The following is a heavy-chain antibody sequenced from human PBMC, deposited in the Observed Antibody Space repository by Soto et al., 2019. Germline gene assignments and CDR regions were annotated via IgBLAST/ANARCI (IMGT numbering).Heavy chain of an antibody. CDR1: GFPCTRCG. Sequence: LRPACAASGFPCTRCGIHCVRQAPRKGLEWVAVVSYDGIDENYADSAKGRFSISRDNSKNTVYLQMNSLRGEDTAVYFCAKELREMAINSPDYCGQGTVVTVSS. D-gene: IGHD2-21*01. V-gene: IGHV3-30*18. J-gene: IGHJ4*02. CDR3: AKELREMAINSPDY. CDR2: VSYDGIDE.